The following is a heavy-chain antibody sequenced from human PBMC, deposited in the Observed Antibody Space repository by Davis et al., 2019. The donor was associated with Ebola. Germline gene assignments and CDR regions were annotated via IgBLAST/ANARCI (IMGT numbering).Heavy chain of an antibody. J-gene: IGHJ6*02. CDR2: INPHNGNT. CDR3: AREEIVVVVAATYYYYGMDV. CDR1: GYTFTSYG. D-gene: IGHD2-15*01. Sequence: ASVKVSCKASGYTFTSYGISWVRQAPGQGLEWTGWINPHNGNTNYAQNVQGRVTMTTDTSTSTVYMEVGSLRSDDTAVYYCAREEIVVVVAATYYYYGMDVWGQGTTVTVSS. V-gene: IGHV1-18*01.